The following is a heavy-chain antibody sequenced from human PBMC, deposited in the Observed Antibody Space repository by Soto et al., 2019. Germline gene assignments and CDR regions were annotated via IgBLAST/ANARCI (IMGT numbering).Heavy chain of an antibody. Sequence: QVHLVQSGVEVKKPGASVQVSCEASGYSFTAYGFNWVRQAPGQGLEWMGYISAYNGKKYYAQKFRGRVTLTTDTSTSTAYMELMSLRSDDTAVYYCARDNDPGRRFDYWGQGTLVTVSS. CDR1: GYSFTAYG. CDR2: ISAYNGKK. V-gene: IGHV1-18*04. D-gene: IGHD6-6*01. J-gene: IGHJ4*02. CDR3: ARDNDPGRRFDY.